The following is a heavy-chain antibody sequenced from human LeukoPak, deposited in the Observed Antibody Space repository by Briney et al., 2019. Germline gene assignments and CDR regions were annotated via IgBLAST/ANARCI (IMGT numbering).Heavy chain of an antibody. CDR2: INHSGST. CDR3: AREKKNRRYCSSTSCRYGMDV. V-gene: IGHV4-34*01. J-gene: IGHJ6*02. CDR1: GGSFSGYY. Sequence: PSETLSLTCAVYGGSFSGYYWSWIRQPPGKGLEWIGEINHSGSTNYNPSLKSRVTISVDTSKNQFSLKLSSVTAADTAVYYCAREKKNRRYCSSTSCRYGMDVWGQGTTVTVSS. D-gene: IGHD2-2*01.